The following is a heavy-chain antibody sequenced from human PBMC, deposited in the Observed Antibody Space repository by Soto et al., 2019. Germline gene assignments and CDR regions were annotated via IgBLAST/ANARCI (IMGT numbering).Heavy chain of an antibody. J-gene: IGHJ4*02. D-gene: IGHD6-6*01. CDR2: INPSGGST. Sequence: ASVKVSCKASGYTFTTYFLHWVRQAPGLGLEWMGIINPSGGSTNYAQKFQGRVTMTRDTSTSTVYMELSSLRSEDTAVYYCARDRRDYSSSSGWHYWGQGTLVTVSS. CDR3: ARDRRDYSSSSGWHY. V-gene: IGHV1-46*03. CDR1: GYTFTTYF.